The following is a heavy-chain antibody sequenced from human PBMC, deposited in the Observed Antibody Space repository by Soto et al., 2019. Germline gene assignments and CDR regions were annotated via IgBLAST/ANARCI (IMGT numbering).Heavy chain of an antibody. CDR3: AKEGFSNPFFDY. CDR2: IITLSGTT. Sequence: QVQLVQSGAEVRKPGSSVKVSCKASGGTFSNYALSWVRQAPGQGLEWMGGIITLSGTTIYAQKFRDRISITADESSSTAYIELTRLRSEDTAVYYCAKEGFSNPFFDYWGQGTLVTVSS. CDR1: GGTFSNYA. D-gene: IGHD2-2*01. J-gene: IGHJ4*02. V-gene: IGHV1-69*01.